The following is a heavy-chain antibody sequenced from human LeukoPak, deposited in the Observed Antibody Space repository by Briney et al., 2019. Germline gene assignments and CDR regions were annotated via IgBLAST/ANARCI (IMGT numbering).Heavy chain of an antibody. CDR1: GYTFTSYG. V-gene: IGHV1-18*01. Sequence: ASVKVSCKASGYTFTSYGISWVRQAPGQGLEWMGWISAYNGNTNYAQKLQGRVTMTRNTSISTAYMELSSLRSEDTAVYYCARGRSAAGDYWGQGTLVTVSS. J-gene: IGHJ4*02. CDR2: ISAYNGNT. D-gene: IGHD1-14*01. CDR3: ARGRSAAGDY.